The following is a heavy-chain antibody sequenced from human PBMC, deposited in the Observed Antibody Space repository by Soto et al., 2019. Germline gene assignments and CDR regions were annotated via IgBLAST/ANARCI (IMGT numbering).Heavy chain of an antibody. J-gene: IGHJ6*02. CDR1: GGTFSSYA. V-gene: IGHV1-69*13. CDR3: ARPTALEGIAARRGYYYYGMDV. D-gene: IGHD6-6*01. CDR2: IIPIFGTA. Sequence: EASVKVSCKASGGTFSSYAISWVRQAPGQGLEWMGGIIPIFGTANYAQKFQGRVTITADESTSTAYMELSSLRSEDTAVYYCARPTALEGIAARRGYYYYGMDVWGQGTTVTVSS.